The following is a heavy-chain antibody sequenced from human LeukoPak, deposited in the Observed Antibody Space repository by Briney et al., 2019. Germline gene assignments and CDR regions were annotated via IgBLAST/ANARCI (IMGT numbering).Heavy chain of an antibody. CDR1: GFTFSSYW. CDR3: AREEALEITMVRGVICTYYYYYGMDV. Sequence: AGGSLRLSCAASGFTFSSYWMHWVRQAPGKGLVWVSRINSDGSSTSYADSVKGRFTISRDNAKNTLYLQMNSLRAEDTAVYYCAREEALEITMVRGVICTYYYYYGMDVWGQGTTVTVSS. D-gene: IGHD3-10*01. CDR2: INSDGSST. J-gene: IGHJ6*02. V-gene: IGHV3-74*01.